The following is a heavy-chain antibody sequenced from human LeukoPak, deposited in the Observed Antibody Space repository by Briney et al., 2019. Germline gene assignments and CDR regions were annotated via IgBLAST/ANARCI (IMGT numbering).Heavy chain of an antibody. Sequence: GGSLRPSCAASGFTVSSNYMSWVRQAPGKGLEWVSVTYSNGRTYYADSVKGRFTISRDNSKNTLYLQMNSLRAEDTAVYYCAREARSGWLAFDIWGQGTMVTVSS. J-gene: IGHJ3*02. CDR1: GFTVSSNY. V-gene: IGHV3-66*03. CDR2: TYSNGRT. CDR3: AREARSGWLAFDI. D-gene: IGHD6-19*01.